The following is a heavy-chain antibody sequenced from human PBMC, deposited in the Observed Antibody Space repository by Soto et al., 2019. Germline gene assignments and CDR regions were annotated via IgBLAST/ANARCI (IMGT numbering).Heavy chain of an antibody. CDR3: ARLHCTSPNCVPLDP. V-gene: IGHV4-39*01. Sequence: QLQLQESGPGLVKPSETLSLTCTVSGGSIKDDTYYWGWIRQPPGKGLEWIGSIYYSGTSSYNPSLESRVTMSVDTSKTQLSRRLRSVTAADTAVYYCARLHCTSPNCVPLDPWGQGTLVIVSS. CDR2: IYYSGTS. J-gene: IGHJ5*02. D-gene: IGHD2-2*01. CDR1: GGSIKDDTYY.